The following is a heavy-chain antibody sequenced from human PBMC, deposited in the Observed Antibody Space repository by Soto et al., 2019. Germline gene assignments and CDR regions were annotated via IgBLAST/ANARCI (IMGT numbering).Heavy chain of an antibody. V-gene: IGHV1-46*01. Sequence: QVLLVQSGAEVKKPGASVKVSCKASGYTFTSEYIHWVRQAPGQGLEWMGVINPAGGSTTYEQKFQGRVTMTRDTSATTVYMELTSLRSEDTATYYCARDRGDNWKRAPGHYWGQGTRVTVSS. CDR2: INPAGGST. D-gene: IGHD1-20*01. CDR3: ARDRGDNWKRAPGHY. J-gene: IGHJ4*02. CDR1: GYTFTSEY.